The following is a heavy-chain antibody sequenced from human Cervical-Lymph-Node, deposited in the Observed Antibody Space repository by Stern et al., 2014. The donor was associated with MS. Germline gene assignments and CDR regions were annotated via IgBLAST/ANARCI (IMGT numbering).Heavy chain of an antibody. Sequence: VQLVESGAEVKKPGESLKISCEASGYLFDDYWIGWVRQMSGRGLELVAIIFPRDSNTRYSPSVQGQVTISAAKSIRTAYLQWRSRKASDPAMYYCARSPATPSGYDRFDYWGQGALVTVSS. CDR2: IFPRDSNT. CDR1: GYLFDDYW. CDR3: ARSPATPSGYDRFDY. J-gene: IGHJ4*02. D-gene: IGHD5-12*01. V-gene: IGHV5-51*03.